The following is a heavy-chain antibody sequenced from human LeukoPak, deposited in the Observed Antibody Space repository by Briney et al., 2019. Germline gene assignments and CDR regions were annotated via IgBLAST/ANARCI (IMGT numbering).Heavy chain of an antibody. V-gene: IGHV4-39*01. J-gene: IGHJ4*02. D-gene: IGHD1-1*01. CDR2: IFYSGST. Sequence: SETLSLTCTVSGGSISSSSYFWGWIRQPPGKGLERIGSIFYSGSTYYNPSLESRVTISVDTSKNQFSLKLSSVTAADTAVYYCARRIEQDNIFDYWGQGTLVTVSS. CDR1: GGSISSSSYF. CDR3: ARRIEQDNIFDY.